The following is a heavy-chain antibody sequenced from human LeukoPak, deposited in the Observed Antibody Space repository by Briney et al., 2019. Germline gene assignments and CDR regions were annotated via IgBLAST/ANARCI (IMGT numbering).Heavy chain of an antibody. CDR2: ISSDGSTR. J-gene: IGHJ5*02. V-gene: IGHV3-74*01. CDR1: GFTFSSYW. Sequence: GGSLRLSCAASGFTFSSYWMHWVRQAPGKGLVWVSHISSDGSTRSYADSVKGRFTISRGNTNNTLYLQMTSLRAEDTAVYYCARDRGGGNDHWGQGTLVTVSS. CDR3: ARDRGGGNDH. D-gene: IGHD3-10*01.